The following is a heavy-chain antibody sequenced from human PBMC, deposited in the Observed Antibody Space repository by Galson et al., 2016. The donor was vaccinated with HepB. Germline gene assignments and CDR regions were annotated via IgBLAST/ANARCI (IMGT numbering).Heavy chain of an antibody. V-gene: IGHV5-51*01. CDR2: VSPTKYNA. J-gene: IGHJ4*02. D-gene: IGHD5-24*01. Sequence: DSLKLSCLVSGDSFTDYLIVWVRRMPGKGLAWMGIVSPTKYNARYSPSVHGPVPISVDRSINTAFLQWDSLKASDTGMYYCARLTQRPTRYFDYWGQGTLVIVSS. CDR1: GDSFTDYL. CDR3: ARLTQRPTRYFDY.